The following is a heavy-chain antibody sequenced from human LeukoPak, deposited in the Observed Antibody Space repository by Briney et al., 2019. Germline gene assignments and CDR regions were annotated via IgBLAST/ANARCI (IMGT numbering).Heavy chain of an antibody. D-gene: IGHD2-2*01. CDR1: GYSFTSYW. CDR2: IYPGDSDT. CDR3: ARPSRPGYQLLGWFDP. J-gene: IGHJ5*02. Sequence: GESLKISCKGSGYSFTSYWIGWVRQMPGKGLEWMGIIYPGDSDTRYSPSFQGQVTISADKSISTAYLQWSSLKASDTAMYYCARPSRPGYQLLGWFDPWGQGTLVTVSS. V-gene: IGHV5-51*01.